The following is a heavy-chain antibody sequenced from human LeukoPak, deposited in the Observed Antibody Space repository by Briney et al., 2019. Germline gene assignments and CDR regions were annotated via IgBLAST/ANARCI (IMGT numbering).Heavy chain of an antibody. Sequence: GGSLRLSCAASGFTFSSYSMNWVRQAPGKGLEWVSSISSSSSYIYYADSVKGRFTISRDNAKNSLYLQMNSLRAEDTAVYYCASSYSGSYGEAYWGQGTLVTVSS. D-gene: IGHD1-26*01. J-gene: IGHJ4*02. V-gene: IGHV3-21*01. CDR2: ISSSSSYI. CDR1: GFTFSSYS. CDR3: ASSYSGSYGEAY.